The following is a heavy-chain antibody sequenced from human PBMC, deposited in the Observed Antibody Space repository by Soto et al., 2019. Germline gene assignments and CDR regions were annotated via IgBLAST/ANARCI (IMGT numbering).Heavy chain of an antibody. CDR2: ISSSSSTI. CDR3: ARLPIVVRGFDI. V-gene: IGHV3-48*01. Sequence: PXGSLRLSCAASGFTFSSYSMTWVRQAPGKGLEWVSYISSSSSTIYYADSVKGRFTISRDNAKNSLYLQMNSMRAEDTAVYYCARLPIVVRGFDIWGQGTMVTVSS. CDR1: GFTFSSYS. D-gene: IGHD2-15*01. J-gene: IGHJ3*02.